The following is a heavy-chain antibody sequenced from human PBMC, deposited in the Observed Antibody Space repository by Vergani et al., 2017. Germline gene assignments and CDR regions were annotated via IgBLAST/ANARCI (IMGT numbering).Heavy chain of an antibody. D-gene: IGHD5-18*01. CDR3: ARGAIYSDGRYVIDY. J-gene: IGHJ4*02. V-gene: IGHV4-34*01. CDR2: INHSGST. CDR1: GGPFRGYY. Sequence: QVQLQQWGAGLLKPSETLSLTCAVYGGPFRGYYWSWTRRPPGTGLEWFGEINHSGSTNYNPSLKSRVTISVDTSKNPFALKLSSVYAADTAVYYCARGAIYSDGRYVIDYWGGGNLVTVSS.